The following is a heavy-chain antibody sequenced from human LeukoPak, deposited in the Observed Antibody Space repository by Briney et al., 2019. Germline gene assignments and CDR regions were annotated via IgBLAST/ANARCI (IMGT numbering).Heavy chain of an antibody. CDR3: VRERFHGSGAPKFDF. J-gene: IGHJ4*02. Sequence: GGSLRLSCAASGFTFSSYGMHWVRQAPGKGLEWVAVISHDGSNKYYADSVKGRFTISRDNAFNSLYLQMNSLRVEDTAVYYCVRERFHGSGAPKFDFWGQGTLLTVSS. V-gene: IGHV3-30*03. D-gene: IGHD3-10*01. CDR2: ISHDGSNK. CDR1: GFTFSSYG.